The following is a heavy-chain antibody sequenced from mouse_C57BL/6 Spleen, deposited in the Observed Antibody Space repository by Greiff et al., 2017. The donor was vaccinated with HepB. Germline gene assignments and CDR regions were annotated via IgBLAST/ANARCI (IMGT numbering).Heavy chain of an antibody. Sequence: VQLKESGPELVKPGASVKMSCKASGYTFTDYNMHWVKQSHGKSLEWIGYINPNNGGTSYNQKFKGKATLTVNKSSSTAYMELRSLTSEDSAVYYCARVGEYYFDYWGQGTTLTVSS. V-gene: IGHV1-22*01. D-gene: IGHD1-1*02. CDR2: INPNNGGT. CDR3: ARVGEYYFDY. CDR1: GYTFTDYN. J-gene: IGHJ2*01.